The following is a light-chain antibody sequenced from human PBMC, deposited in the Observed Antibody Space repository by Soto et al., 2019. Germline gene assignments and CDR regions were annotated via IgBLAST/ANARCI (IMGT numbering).Light chain of an antibody. CDR2: GAS. CDR3: QQYNSAPPLT. CDR1: QGISIF. J-gene: IGKJ4*01. Sequence: DIQMTQSPSSLSASVGDRVTVTCRASQGISIFLAWYQQKPGKVPSLLIYGASTLQSGVPSRFSGSGSGTEFTLTISSLQPEDVATYYRQQYNSAPPLTFGGGTKVEIK. V-gene: IGKV1-27*01.